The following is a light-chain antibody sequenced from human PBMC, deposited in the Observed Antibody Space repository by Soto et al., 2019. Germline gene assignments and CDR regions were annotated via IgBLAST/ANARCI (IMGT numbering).Light chain of an antibody. CDR2: GAS. V-gene: IGKV3-15*01. CDR1: ESVSIN. J-gene: IGKJ1*01. Sequence: EIVMTQSPATLSVSPGERATLSCRASESVSINLAWYQQKPGQAPRLLIYGASTRATGIPARISGSGSGTEFTLTISSLQSEDFAVYYCQQYNNWPRTFGQGTKVDI. CDR3: QQYNNWPRT.